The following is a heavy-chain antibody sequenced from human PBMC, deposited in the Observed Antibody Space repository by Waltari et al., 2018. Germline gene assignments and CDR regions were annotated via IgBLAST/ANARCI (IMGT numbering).Heavy chain of an antibody. V-gene: IGHV4-34*01. CDR3: ARGSRVVLRFLERKYYFDY. CDR2: IKHSGST. CDR1: GGSFSGYY. J-gene: IGHJ4*02. D-gene: IGHD3-3*01. Sequence: QVQLQQWGAGLLKPSETLSLTCAVYGGSFSGYYWSWIRQPPGKGLEWIGEIKHSGSTNYNPSLKSRVTISVDTSKNQFSLKLSSVTAADTAVYYCARGSRVVLRFLERKYYFDYWGQGTLVTVSS.